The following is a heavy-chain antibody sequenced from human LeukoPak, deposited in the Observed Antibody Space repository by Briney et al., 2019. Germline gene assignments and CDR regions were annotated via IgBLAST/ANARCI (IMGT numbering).Heavy chain of an antibody. CDR2: ISAYNGNT. CDR1: GGTFSSYA. J-gene: IGHJ4*02. CDR3: ARAEYLNFDY. D-gene: IGHD1-14*01. Sequence: ASVKVSCKASGGTFSSYAISWVRQAPGQGLEWMGWISAYNGNTNYAQKLQGRVTMTTDTSTSTAYMELRSLRSDDTAVYYCARAEYLNFDYWGQGTLVTVSS. V-gene: IGHV1-18*01.